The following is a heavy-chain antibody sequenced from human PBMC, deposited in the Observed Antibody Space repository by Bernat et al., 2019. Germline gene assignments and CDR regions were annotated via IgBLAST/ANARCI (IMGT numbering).Heavy chain of an antibody. CDR2: ISYDGSNK. Sequence: VQLLESGGGLVQPGGSLRLSCAASGFTFSSYAMSWVRQAPGKGLEWVAVISYDGSNKYYADSVKGRFTISRDNSKNTLYLQMNSLRAEDTAVYYCAKDGGYDSSGYLGAFDIWGQGTMVTVSS. J-gene: IGHJ3*02. D-gene: IGHD3-22*01. V-gene: IGHV3-30*18. CDR3: AKDGGYDSSGYLGAFDI. CDR1: GFTFSSYA.